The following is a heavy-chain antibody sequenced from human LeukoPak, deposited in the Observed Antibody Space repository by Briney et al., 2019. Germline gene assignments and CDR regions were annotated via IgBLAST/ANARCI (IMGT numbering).Heavy chain of an antibody. Sequence: GGSLRLSCAASGFTFDDYAMHWVRQAPGKGLEWVSGISWNSGSIGYADSVKGRFTISRDNAKNSLYLQMNSLRAEDTALYYCAKDIGAAERYGMDVWGQGTTITVSS. CDR2: ISWNSGSI. D-gene: IGHD6-13*01. CDR3: AKDIGAAERYGMDV. J-gene: IGHJ6*02. CDR1: GFTFDDYA. V-gene: IGHV3-9*01.